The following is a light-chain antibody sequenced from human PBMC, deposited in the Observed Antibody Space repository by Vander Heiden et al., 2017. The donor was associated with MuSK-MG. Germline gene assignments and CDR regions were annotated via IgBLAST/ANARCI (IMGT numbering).Light chain of an antibody. V-gene: IGKV1-39*01. CDR2: AAS. Sequence: DIQMTQSPSSLSASVGDRVTITCRASQSISSILNWYQQKPGKAPKLLIYAASSLQSGVPSRFSGSGSGTDFTLTISSLQPEDFATYYCQQSDSTPYTFGQGTKMEIK. J-gene: IGKJ2*01. CDR1: QSISSI. CDR3: QQSDSTPYT.